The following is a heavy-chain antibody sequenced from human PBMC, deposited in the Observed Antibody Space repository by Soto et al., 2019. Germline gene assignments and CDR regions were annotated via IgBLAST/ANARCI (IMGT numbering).Heavy chain of an antibody. V-gene: IGHV3-72*01. J-gene: IGHJ5*02. CDR2: IRDKANEYST. CDR3: ARDGVSTPDPISWFAP. CDR1: GFSFGDYF. Sequence: EVQLVESGGALVQPGGSLRLSCAASGFSFGDYFVDWVRQAPGKGLEWVGRIRDKANEYSTEYAASVRGRFTISRDDSKTLLYLKINRLEGDATAVYYCARDGVSTPDPISWFAPWGQGTLVTVSS. D-gene: IGHD2-8*01.